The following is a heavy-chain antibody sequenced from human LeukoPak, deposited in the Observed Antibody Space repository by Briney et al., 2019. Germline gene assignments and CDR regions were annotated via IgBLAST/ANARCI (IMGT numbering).Heavy chain of an antibody. J-gene: IGHJ3*02. CDR1: GGSFSGYY. CDR2: INHSGST. CDR3: AREGYYDSSGLWRNAFDI. D-gene: IGHD3-22*01. V-gene: IGHV4-34*01. Sequence: SETLSLTCAVYGGSFSGYYWSWIRQPPGKGLEWIGEINHSGSTNYNPSLKSRVTISVDTSKSQFSLKLSSVTAADTAVYYCAREGYYDSSGLWRNAFDIWGQGTMVTVSS.